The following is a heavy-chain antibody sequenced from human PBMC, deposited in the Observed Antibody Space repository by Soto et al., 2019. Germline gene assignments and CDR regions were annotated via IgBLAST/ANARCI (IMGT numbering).Heavy chain of an antibody. D-gene: IGHD1-26*01. J-gene: IGHJ6*02. Sequence: ASVKVSCKASGYTFTSYYMHWVRQAPGQGLEWMGWINPNSGGTNYAQKFQGWVTMTRDTSISTAYMELSRLRSDDTAVYYCARDLYSGSYSGYYYYGMDVWCQGTTVTVSS. CDR3: ARDLYSGSYSGYYYYGMDV. CDR2: INPNSGGT. CDR1: GYTFTSYY. V-gene: IGHV1-2*04.